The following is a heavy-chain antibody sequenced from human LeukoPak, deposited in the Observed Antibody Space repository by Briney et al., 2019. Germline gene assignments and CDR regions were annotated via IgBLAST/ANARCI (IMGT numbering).Heavy chain of an antibody. CDR1: GFSFSGNS. CDR3: AREKLWFGEFPFDN. CDR2: ISRTSTYI. J-gene: IGHJ4*02. V-gene: IGHV3-21*04. D-gene: IGHD3-10*01. Sequence: GGSLRLSCVGSGFSFSGNSMNWVRQAPGKGLEWVSGISRTSTYIYYADSVQGRFTISRDNAKNSLYLQMDSLRAEDTAVYYCAREKLWFGEFPFDNWGQGTLVSVSS.